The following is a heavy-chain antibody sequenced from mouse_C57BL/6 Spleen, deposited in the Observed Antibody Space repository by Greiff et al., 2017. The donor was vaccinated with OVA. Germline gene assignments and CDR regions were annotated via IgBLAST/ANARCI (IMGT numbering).Heavy chain of an antibody. Sequence: VKVVESGPGLVQPSQSLSITCTVSGFSLTSYGVHWVRQSPGKGLEWLGVIWRGGSTDYNAAFMSRLSITKDNSKSQVFFKMNSLQADDTAIYYCAVYGSSYGSFDYWGQGTTLTVSS. D-gene: IGHD1-1*01. CDR2: IWRGGST. V-gene: IGHV2-5*01. CDR1: GFSLTSYG. J-gene: IGHJ2*01. CDR3: AVYGSSYGSFDY.